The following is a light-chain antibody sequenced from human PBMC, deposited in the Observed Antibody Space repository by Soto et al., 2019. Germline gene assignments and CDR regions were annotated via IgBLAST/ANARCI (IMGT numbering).Light chain of an antibody. V-gene: IGKV1-5*01. Sequence: DIQMTQSPSILSASVGDRVTITCRASQTISGWLAWYQQRPGKAPNLLIFDASTLESGVPSRFSGSGSGTTFTLTISSLQSDDFATYYCLQYNGYYRTFGQGTKVDI. CDR1: QTISGW. CDR2: DAS. CDR3: LQYNGYYRT. J-gene: IGKJ1*01.